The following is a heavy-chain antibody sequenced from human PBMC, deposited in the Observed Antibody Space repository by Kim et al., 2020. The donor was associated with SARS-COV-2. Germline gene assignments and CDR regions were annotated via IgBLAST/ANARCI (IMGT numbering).Heavy chain of an antibody. CDR1: GYSFTSYW. D-gene: IGHD5-18*01. J-gene: IGHJ4*02. Sequence: GESLKISCKGSGYSFTSYWIGWVRQMPGKGLEWMGVINTGNSDTRYSPSFQGQGTFSADKSITTAYLQWSSLKASDTAMYYCARGGYNYGFEYWGQGALVTVSS. CDR3: ARGGYNYGFEY. CDR2: INTGNSDT. V-gene: IGHV5-51*01.